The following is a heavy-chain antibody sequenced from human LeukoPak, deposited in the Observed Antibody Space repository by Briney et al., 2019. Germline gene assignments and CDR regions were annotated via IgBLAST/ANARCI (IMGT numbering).Heavy chain of an antibody. CDR3: AKAFHELDSSSWYVAFDS. V-gene: IGHV3-30*04. CDR2: ISYDGSNK. D-gene: IGHD6-13*01. Sequence: PGGSLRLSCAASGFTFSSYAMHWVRQAPGKGLEWVAVISYDGSNKYYADSVKGRFTISRDNSKNSLSLQMSNLRAEDTAIYYCAKAFHELDSSSWYVAFDSWGQGTLVTVSS. CDR1: GFTFSSYA. J-gene: IGHJ4*02.